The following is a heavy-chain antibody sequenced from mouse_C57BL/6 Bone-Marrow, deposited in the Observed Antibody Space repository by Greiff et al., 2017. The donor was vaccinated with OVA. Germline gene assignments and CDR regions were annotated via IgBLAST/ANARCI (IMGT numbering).Heavy chain of an antibody. CDR1: GYTFTDYY. Sequence: VQLQESGPELVKPGASVKISCKASGYTFTDYYINWVKQRPGQGLEWIGWIFPGSGSTYYNEKFKGKATLTVDKSSSTAYMLLSSLTSEDSAVYFCARSLLRSEDAMDYWGQGTSVTVSS. J-gene: IGHJ4*01. CDR2: IFPGSGST. V-gene: IGHV1-75*01. CDR3: ARSLLRSEDAMDY. D-gene: IGHD1-2*01.